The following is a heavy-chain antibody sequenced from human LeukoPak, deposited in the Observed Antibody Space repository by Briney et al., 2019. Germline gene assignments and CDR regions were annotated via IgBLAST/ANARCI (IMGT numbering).Heavy chain of an antibody. CDR2: IAYGGSHK. CDR1: GFTFSKYA. V-gene: IGHV3-30-3*01. D-gene: IGHD6-13*01. J-gene: IGHJ4*02. CDR3: ARGSRINYYFDY. Sequence: PGGSLRLSCAASGFTFSKYAFHWVRQAPGKGLEWVAIIAYGGSHKYYADSVKGRFSISRDKSNNTVLLQMNSLRPADTAVYYCARGSRINYYFDYWGQGTLVTVSS.